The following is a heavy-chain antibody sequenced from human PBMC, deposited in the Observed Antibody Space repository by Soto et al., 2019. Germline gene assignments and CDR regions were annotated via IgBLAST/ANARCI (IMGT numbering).Heavy chain of an antibody. Sequence: QVQLQESGPGLVKPSQTLSLTCTVSGGSISSGDYYWSWIRQPPGKGLEWIGYIYYSGSTYYNPSLKSRVPISVDTSKNPFSLKLSSVTAADTAVYYCARDPRRGYGYYYYGMDVWGQGTTVTVSS. CDR1: GGSISSGDYY. V-gene: IGHV4-30-4*01. CDR3: ARDPRRGYGYYYYGMDV. J-gene: IGHJ6*02. D-gene: IGHD5-18*01. CDR2: IYYSGST.